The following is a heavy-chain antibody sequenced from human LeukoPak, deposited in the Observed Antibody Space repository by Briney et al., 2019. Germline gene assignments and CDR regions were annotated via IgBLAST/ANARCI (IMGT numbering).Heavy chain of an antibody. D-gene: IGHD5-18*01. J-gene: IGHJ3*01. CDR3: ARARSSYGYGDAFDV. Sequence: GGSLRLSCAASGFTFTSYELHWVRQAPGKGLEWVSYVKGRFTISRGNARNSVYLQMNSLRAEDTAVYYCARARSSYGYGDAFDVWGQGTMVTVSS. CDR1: GFTFTSYE. V-gene: IGHV3-48*03.